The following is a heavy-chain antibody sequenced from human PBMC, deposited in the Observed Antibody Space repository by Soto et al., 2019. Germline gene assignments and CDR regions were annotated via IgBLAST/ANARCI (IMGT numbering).Heavy chain of an antibody. Sequence: QSGVSLRLSCAASGFTFGDYAMHWVRQAPGKGLEWVSGISWNSGYIYYADSVKGRFTISRDNAKNSLYLQMNSLRPEDTALYYCATDEINVVPGYGMDVWGQGTTVTVSS. CDR1: GFTFGDYA. J-gene: IGHJ6*02. CDR2: ISWNSGYI. V-gene: IGHV3-9*01. CDR3: ATDEINVVPGYGMDV. D-gene: IGHD2-21*01.